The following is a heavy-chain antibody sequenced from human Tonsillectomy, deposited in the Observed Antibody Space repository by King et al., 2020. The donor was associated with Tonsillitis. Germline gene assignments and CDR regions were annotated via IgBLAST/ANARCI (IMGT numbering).Heavy chain of an antibody. CDR3: WSRYDSWGGPFDS. V-gene: IGHV3-30*03. D-gene: IGHD3-22*01. Sequence: VQLVESGGGVVQPGRSLRLSCAASGFSFSTHGMHWVRQAPGKGLEWVALILHDGTKEFYADSVKGRFTISRDNSKNTLYLQMDSLRVEDTAVYPCWSRYDSWGGPFDSRGQGTLVTASS. CDR2: ILHDGTKE. J-gene: IGHJ4*02. CDR1: GFSFSTHG.